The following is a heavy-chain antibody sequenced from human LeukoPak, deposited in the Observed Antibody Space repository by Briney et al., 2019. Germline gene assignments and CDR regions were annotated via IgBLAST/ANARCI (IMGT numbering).Heavy chain of an antibody. J-gene: IGHJ4*02. V-gene: IGHV3-21*01. CDR3: ARDGYNGAPIFDY. D-gene: IGHD5-24*01. CDR1: GFTFSSYA. CDR2: ISSSSSYI. Sequence: PGGSLRLSCAASGFTFSSYAMSWVRQAPGKGLEWVSSISSSSSYIYYADSVKGRFTISRDNAKNSLYLQMNSLRAEDTAVYYCARDGYNGAPIFDYWGQGTLVTVSS.